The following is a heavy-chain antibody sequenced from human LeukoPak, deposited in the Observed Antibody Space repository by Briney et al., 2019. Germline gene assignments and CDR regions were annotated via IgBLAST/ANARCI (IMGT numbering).Heavy chain of an antibody. CDR2: IKTDGSIT. V-gene: IGHV3-74*01. CDR1: GFSFSVYW. J-gene: IGHJ4*02. D-gene: IGHD3/OR15-3a*01. Sequence: PGGSLRLSCAASGFSFSVYWMHWVRQAPGKGPVWVSRIKTDGSITDYADFVKGRFTISRDNAKNTLYLQMNSLRAEDTAVYYCVRDLIYNTGWTGCWGQGTLVTVSS. CDR3: VRDLIYNTGWTGC.